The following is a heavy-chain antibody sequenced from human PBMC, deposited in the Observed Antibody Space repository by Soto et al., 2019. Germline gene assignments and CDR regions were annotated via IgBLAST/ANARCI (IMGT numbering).Heavy chain of an antibody. CDR1: GGTFSSYA. CDR2: IIPIFGTA. D-gene: IGHD2-2*01. V-gene: IGHV1-69*06. J-gene: IGHJ6*02. CDR3: ARAPGYCSSTSCLSFQYYYYYGMDV. Sequence: QVQLVQSGAEVKKPGSSVKVSCKASGGTFSSYAISWVRQAPGQGLEWMGGIIPIFGTANYAQKFQGRVTITADNSTSTAYMELSSLRSEDTAVYYCARAPGYCSSTSCLSFQYYYYYGMDVWGQGTTVTVSS.